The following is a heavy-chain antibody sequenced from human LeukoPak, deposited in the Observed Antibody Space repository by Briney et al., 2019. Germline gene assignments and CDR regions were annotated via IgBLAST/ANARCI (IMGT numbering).Heavy chain of an antibody. CDR2: ISGIGSRT. CDR3: AKTRITMVRGEID. D-gene: IGHD3-10*01. Sequence: GGSPRLSCATSGFTFTSYDMSWVRQAPGKGLEWVSGISGIGSRTYYADSVEGRLTISRDNSKNTVYLQMNSLRAEDTAVYYCAKTRITMVRGEIDWGQGTLVTVSS. V-gene: IGHV3-23*01. J-gene: IGHJ4*02. CDR1: GFTFTSYD.